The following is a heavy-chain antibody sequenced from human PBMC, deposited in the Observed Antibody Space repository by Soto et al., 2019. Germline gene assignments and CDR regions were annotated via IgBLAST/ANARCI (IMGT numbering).Heavy chain of an antibody. Sequence: EVQLAESGGVLVQPGGSLRRSCVASGFTFSDHWMHLFRQAPGQGLVWVSRINSGGRRTNYADSVKGRFTISRDNAKNTLYLEMNSLSVEETAVYYCARGNCSGDTCFFGGTHWGRGTLVTVSS. J-gene: IGHJ4*02. D-gene: IGHD2-21*02. CDR3: ARGNCSGDTCFFGGTH. CDR1: GFTFSDHW. V-gene: IGHV3-74*01. CDR2: INSGGRRT.